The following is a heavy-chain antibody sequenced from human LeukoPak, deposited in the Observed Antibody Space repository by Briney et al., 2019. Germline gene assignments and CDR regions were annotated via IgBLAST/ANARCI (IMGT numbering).Heavy chain of an antibody. CDR3: ARGPNYYDSSGYYGGDY. D-gene: IGHD3-22*01. CDR2: ITPIFGTA. V-gene: IGHV1-69*13. Sequence: SVKVSCKASGGTFSSYAISWVRQAPGQGLEWMGGITPIFGTANYAQKFQGRVTITADESTSTAYMELSSLRSEDTAVYYCARGPNYYDSSGYYGGDYWGQGTLVTVSP. CDR1: GGTFSSYA. J-gene: IGHJ4*02.